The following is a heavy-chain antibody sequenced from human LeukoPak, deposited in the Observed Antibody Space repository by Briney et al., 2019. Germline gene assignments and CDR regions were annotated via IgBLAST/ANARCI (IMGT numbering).Heavy chain of an antibody. CDR1: GYSISSGFY. Sequence: PSETLSLTCAVSGYSISSGFYWGWIRQPPGKGLEWIGSIYRSGTTYYNPSLKSRVTISVDTSKNQFSLKLSSVTAADTAVYHCARGRGYNAFDIWGQGTMVTVSS. CDR2: IYRSGTT. CDR3: ARGRGYNAFDI. J-gene: IGHJ3*02. V-gene: IGHV4-38-2*01. D-gene: IGHD5-18*01.